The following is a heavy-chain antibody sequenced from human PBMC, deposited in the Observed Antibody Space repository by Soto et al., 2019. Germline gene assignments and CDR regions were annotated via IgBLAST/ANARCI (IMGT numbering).Heavy chain of an antibody. CDR3: VRSRVFIAVAGMATYYYYYGMDV. D-gene: IGHD6-19*01. V-gene: IGHV6-1*01. Sequence: PSQTLSLTCAISGDSVSSDSAAWNWIRQSPSRGLEWLGRTYYRSKRYNDYAVSVNGRITINPDTSKNYFSLQLNSVTPEDTAVYYCVRSRVFIAVAGMATYYYYYGMDVWGRGTTVTVSS. CDR2: TYYRSKRYN. CDR1: GDSVSSDSAA. J-gene: IGHJ6*02.